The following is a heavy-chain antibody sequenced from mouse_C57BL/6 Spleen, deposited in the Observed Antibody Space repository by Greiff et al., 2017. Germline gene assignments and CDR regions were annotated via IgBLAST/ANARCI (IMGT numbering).Heavy chain of an antibody. V-gene: IGHV3-6*01. J-gene: IGHJ4*01. CDR1: GYSITSGYY. CDR2: ISYDGSN. CDR3: ARRGARNYAMDY. Sequence: EVKLVESGPGLVKPSQSLSLTCSVTGYSITSGYYWNWIRQFPGNKLEWMGYISYDGSNNYNPSLKNRISITRDTSKNQFFLKLNSVTTEDTATYYCARRGARNYAMDYWGQGTSVTVSS.